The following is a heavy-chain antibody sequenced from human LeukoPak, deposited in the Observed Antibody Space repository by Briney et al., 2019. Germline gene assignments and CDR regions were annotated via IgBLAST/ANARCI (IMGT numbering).Heavy chain of an antibody. J-gene: IGHJ4*02. CDR1: GGSISSYY. CDR3: ARANYIAARPYYFDY. Sequence: SEILSLTCTVSGGSISSYYWSWIRQPPGKGLEWIGYIYYSGSTNYNPSLKSRVTISVDTSKNQFSLKLSSVTAADTAVYYCARANYIAARPYYFDYWGQGTLVTVSS. D-gene: IGHD6-6*01. CDR2: IYYSGST. V-gene: IGHV4-59*01.